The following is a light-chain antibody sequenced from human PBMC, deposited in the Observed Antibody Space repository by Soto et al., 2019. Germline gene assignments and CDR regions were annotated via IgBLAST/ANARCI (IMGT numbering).Light chain of an antibody. CDR1: ALPKKY. CDR3: FSTDSSGNHSV. V-gene: IGLV3-10*01. J-gene: IGLJ1*01. CDR2: EDS. Sequence: SYELTQPPSVSVSPGQTARITCSGAALPKKYAYWYQQKSGQAPVLVIYEDSKRPSGIPERFSGSSSGTMATLTISGAQVEDETDYYCFSTDSSGNHSVFATGTKLTVL.